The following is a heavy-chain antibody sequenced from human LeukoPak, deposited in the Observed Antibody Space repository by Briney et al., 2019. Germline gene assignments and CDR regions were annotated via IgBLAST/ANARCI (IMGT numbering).Heavy chain of an antibody. CDR2: ISSNGGST. D-gene: IGHD3-10*01. CDR3: VRGGDELTYYFDY. V-gene: IGHV3-64D*06. Sequence: PGGSLRLSCSASGFTFSSYAMHWVRQAPGKGLEYVSAISSNGGSTYYADSVKGRFTISRDNSKNTLYLQMSRLRAEDTAVYYCVRGGDELTYYFDYWGQGTLVTVSS. J-gene: IGHJ4*02. CDR1: GFTFSSYA.